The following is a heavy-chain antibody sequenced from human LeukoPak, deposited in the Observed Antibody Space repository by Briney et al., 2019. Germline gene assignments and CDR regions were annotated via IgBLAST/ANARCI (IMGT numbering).Heavy chain of an antibody. CDR1: GGSFSGYY. J-gene: IGHJ6*02. CDR3: ARRPSVVPAARWYYYYGMDV. D-gene: IGHD2-2*01. Sequence: SETLSLTCAVYGGSFSGYYWSWIRQPPGKGLEWIGEINHSGSTNYNPSLKSRVTISVDTSKNQFSLKLSSVTAADTAVYYCARRPSVVPAARWYYYYGMDVWGQGTSVTVSS. V-gene: IGHV4-34*01. CDR2: INHSGST.